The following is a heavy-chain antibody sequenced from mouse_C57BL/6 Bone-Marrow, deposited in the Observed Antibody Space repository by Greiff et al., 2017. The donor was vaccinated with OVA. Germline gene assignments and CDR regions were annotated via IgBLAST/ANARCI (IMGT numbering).Heavy chain of an antibody. Sequence: QVQLKESGAELVRPGASVKLSCKASGYTFTSYGISWVKQRPGQGLEWIGEIYPRNGDTYYNEKFKGKATLTADKSSSTAYMELRSLTSEDSAVYFCANPTVVDLGFAYWGQGTLVTVSA. D-gene: IGHD1-1*01. J-gene: IGHJ3*01. CDR2: IYPRNGDT. CDR1: GYTFTSYG. V-gene: IGHV1-81*01. CDR3: ANPTVVDLGFAY.